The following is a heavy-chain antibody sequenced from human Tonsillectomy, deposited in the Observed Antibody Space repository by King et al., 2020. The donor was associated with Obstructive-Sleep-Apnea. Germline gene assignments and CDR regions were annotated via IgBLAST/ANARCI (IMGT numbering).Heavy chain of an antibody. D-gene: IGHD1-26*01. CDR1: GYTFTGYY. Sequence: VQLVQSGTEVKKPGASVKVSCKASGYTFTGYYIHWVRQAPGQGLEWMGWINPNSGGTSYAQKFLGWVTMTRDTSISTAYMELNRLRSDDTAVYYCARDRNKQIVGARPVGGMNVWGQGTTVTVSS. J-gene: IGHJ6*02. CDR3: ARDRNKQIVGARPVGGMNV. V-gene: IGHV1-2*04. CDR2: INPNSGGT.